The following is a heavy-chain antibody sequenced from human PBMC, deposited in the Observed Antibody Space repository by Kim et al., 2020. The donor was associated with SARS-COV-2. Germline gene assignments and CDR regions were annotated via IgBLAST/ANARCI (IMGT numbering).Heavy chain of an antibody. J-gene: IGHJ3*02. Sequence: ASVKVSCKASGYTFTSYDINWVRQATGQGLEWMGWMNPNSGNTGYAQKFQGRVTMTRNTSISTAYMELSSLRSEDTAVYYCARDSSSWYQGSDAFDIWAQGTMVTVSS. D-gene: IGHD6-13*01. V-gene: IGHV1-8*01. CDR1: GYTFTSYD. CDR3: ARDSSSWYQGSDAFDI. CDR2: MNPNSGNT.